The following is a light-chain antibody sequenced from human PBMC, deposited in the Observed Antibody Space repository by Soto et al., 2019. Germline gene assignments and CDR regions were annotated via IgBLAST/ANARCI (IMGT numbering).Light chain of an antibody. J-gene: IGKJ4*01. Sequence: EIVMTQTPATLSVSPGERATLSCRASQSVSSNLAWYQHKPGQAASLLIQGASTRATGIPARFSGSGSGTEFTLTISSLQSEDFAVYYCQQYNKWPLTFGGGTKVEIK. CDR3: QQYNKWPLT. CDR1: QSVSSN. CDR2: GAS. V-gene: IGKV3-15*01.